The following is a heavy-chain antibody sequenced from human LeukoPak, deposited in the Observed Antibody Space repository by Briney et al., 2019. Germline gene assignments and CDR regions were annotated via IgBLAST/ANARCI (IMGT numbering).Heavy chain of an antibody. Sequence: SETLSLTCIVSGGSISSVSYYWTWIRQPGGKGLEWIGRIYSSGSTNYSSSLKSRVTISLDTSKNQFSLRVRSVTAADTAVYYCARENIAAPANNFDYWGQGTLVTVSS. D-gene: IGHD6-13*01. CDR2: IYSSGST. J-gene: IGHJ4*02. CDR3: ARENIAAPANNFDY. V-gene: IGHV4-61*02. CDR1: GGSISSVSYY.